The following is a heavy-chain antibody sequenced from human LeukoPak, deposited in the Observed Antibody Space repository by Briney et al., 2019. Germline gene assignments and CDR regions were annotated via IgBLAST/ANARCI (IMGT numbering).Heavy chain of an antibody. CDR2: IYRDGST. D-gene: IGHD3-3*01. CDR1: GGAINTIGNS. Sequence: SQTLSLTCTVSGGAINTIGNSWTWLRQPPGKGLEWIGYIYRDGSTNYNPSLKSRVTISVDTSKNQFSLKLSSVTAADTAVYYCARHTTSFGVVIIYFDYWGQGTLVTVSS. CDR3: ARHTTSFGVVIIYFDY. V-gene: IGHV4-30-2*01. J-gene: IGHJ4*02.